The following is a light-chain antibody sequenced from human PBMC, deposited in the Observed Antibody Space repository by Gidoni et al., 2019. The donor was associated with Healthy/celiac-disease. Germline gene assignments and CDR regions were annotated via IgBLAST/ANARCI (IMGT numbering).Light chain of an antibody. CDR2: DAS. CDR3: QQRSNWPPLT. CDR1: QSVSSY. V-gene: IGKV3-11*01. J-gene: IGKJ4*01. Sequence: EIVLTQSPATLSSSPGERATLSCRASQSVSSYLAWYQQKPGQAPRLLIYDASNSATGIPARFSGSGSGTDFTLTTSSLEPEDVAVYYCQQRSNWPPLTFGGGTKVEIK.